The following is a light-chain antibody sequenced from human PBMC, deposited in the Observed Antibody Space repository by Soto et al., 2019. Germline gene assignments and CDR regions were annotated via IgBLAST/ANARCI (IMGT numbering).Light chain of an antibody. CDR1: GAGFASNY. V-gene: IGLV6-57*01. CDR2: EDN. Sequence: NFMLTQPHSVWGFPGRTLTFSCTRGGAGFASNYVQWYQQRPGSSPTTVIYEDNQRPSGVPDRFSGSIDSSSNSASLTISGLKTEDEADYYCQSYDNSNHVVFGGGTKLTVL. CDR3: QSYDNSNHVV. J-gene: IGLJ2*01.